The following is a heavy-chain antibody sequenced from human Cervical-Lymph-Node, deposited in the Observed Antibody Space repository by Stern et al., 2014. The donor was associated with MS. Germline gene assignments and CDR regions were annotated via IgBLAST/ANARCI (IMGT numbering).Heavy chain of an antibody. V-gene: IGHV3-11*01. D-gene: IGHD1-26*01. CDR1: GFNFSAYY. CDR2: ISSNGSTI. Sequence: VQLVQSGGDLVKPGGSLRLSCAASGFNFSAYYMNWIRQAPGKGLEWLSYISSNGSTIYSADSVEGRFIISRDNAKQSLYLQMNSLRAEDTAVYYCARGLPSFWGQGTLVTVSP. J-gene: IGHJ4*02. CDR3: ARGLPSF.